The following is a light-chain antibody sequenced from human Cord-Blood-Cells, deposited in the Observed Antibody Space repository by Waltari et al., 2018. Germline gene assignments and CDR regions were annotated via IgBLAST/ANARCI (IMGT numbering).Light chain of an antibody. J-gene: IGKJ2*03. CDR2: GAS. V-gene: IGKV3-15*01. Sequence: EIVMTQSPATLSVSPGERATLSCRASQSVSSNLAWYQQKPGQAPRLLIYGASTRATGIPARFSCRGSGTEFHLTISSLQSEDFAVYYRQPYNNWPYSFCQGTKLEIK. CDR1: QSVSSN. CDR3: QPYNNWPYS.